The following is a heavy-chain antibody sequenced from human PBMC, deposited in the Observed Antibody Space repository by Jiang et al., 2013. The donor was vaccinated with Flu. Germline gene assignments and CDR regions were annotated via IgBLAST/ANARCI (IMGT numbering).Heavy chain of an antibody. CDR3: ARRPIVVVVAAPEPFDY. V-gene: IGHV5-10-1*01. CDR2: IDPSDSYT. Sequence: GAEVKKPGESLKISCKGSGYSFTSYWISWVRQMPGKGLEWMGRIDPSDSYTNYSPSFQGHVTISADKSISTAYLQWSSLKASDTAMYYCARRPIVVVVAAPEPFDYWGQGTLVTVSS. CDR1: GYSFTSYW. D-gene: IGHD2-15*01. J-gene: IGHJ4*02.